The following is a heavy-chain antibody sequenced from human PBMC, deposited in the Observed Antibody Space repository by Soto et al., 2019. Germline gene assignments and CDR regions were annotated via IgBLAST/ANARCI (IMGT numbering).Heavy chain of an antibody. CDR1: GDTFTDYY. J-gene: IGHJ4*02. V-gene: IGHV1-46*01. Sequence: QVQLVQSGAEVKKPGASVKVSCKASGDTFTDYYIHWVRQAPGQGLEWMGTVNPSGGHTTYAQHFLGRMSMTRDTSTSTLYMQLASLTSEDTAIYFCARGGHVVVVTAALDYWGQGTLVTVSS. CDR2: VNPSGGHT. CDR3: ARGGHVVVVTAALDY. D-gene: IGHD2-21*02.